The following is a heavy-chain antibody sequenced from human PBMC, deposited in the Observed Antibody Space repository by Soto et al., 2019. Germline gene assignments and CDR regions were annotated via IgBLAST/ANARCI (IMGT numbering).Heavy chain of an antibody. V-gene: IGHV3-33*01. J-gene: IGHJ4*02. CDR1: GFTFSSYG. CDR3: ARGLYSSSWYFDY. CDR2: IWYDGSNK. D-gene: IGHD6-13*01. Sequence: QVQLVESGGGVVQPGRSLRLSCAASGFTFSSYGMHWVRQAPGKGLEWVAVIWYDGSNKYYADSVKGRFTISRDNSKNTLYLQMSSLRAEDTAVYYCARGLYSSSWYFDYWGQGTLVTVSS.